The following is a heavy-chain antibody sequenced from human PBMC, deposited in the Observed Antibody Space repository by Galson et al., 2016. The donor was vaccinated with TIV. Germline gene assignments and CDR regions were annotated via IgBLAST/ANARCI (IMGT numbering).Heavy chain of an antibody. J-gene: IGHJ4*02. CDR2: IKVSSGGT. V-gene: IGHV1-2*02. CDR1: GYTFIGYY. D-gene: IGHD2-2*01. CDR3: TRFGKRMVPARFDY. Sequence: SVKVSCKASGYTFIGYYIHWVRQAPGQGLEWMGWIKVSSGGTNYAQKFQDGVTMTRDTSINTAYMELSRLRSDDTAVYYCTRFGKRMVPARFDYWGQGTLVTVSS.